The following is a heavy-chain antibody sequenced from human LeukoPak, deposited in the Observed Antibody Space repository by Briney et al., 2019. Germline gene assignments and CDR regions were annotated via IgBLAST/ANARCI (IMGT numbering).Heavy chain of an antibody. V-gene: IGHV1-58*01. CDR2: IVVGSGNT. CDR3: VADCYGDCID. D-gene: IGHD4-17*01. CDR1: GFIFSSSA. J-gene: IGHJ4*02. Sequence: GASVKVSCKASGFIFSSSAVQWVRQARGQRLEWIGWIVVGSGNTNYAQNFQERVTITRDMSTSTAYMELSSLRSEDTPVYYCVADCYGDCIDWGQGTLVTVSS.